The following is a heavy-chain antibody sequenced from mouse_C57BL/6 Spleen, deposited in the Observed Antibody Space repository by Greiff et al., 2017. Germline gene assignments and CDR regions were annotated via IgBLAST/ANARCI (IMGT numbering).Heavy chain of an antibody. CDR3: SRGVGRENYFDY. CDR2: IDPTSGGT. CDR1: GYTFTSYW. J-gene: IGHJ2*01. D-gene: IGHD4-1*01. Sequence: VQLQQPGAELVKPGASVKLSCKASGYTFTSYWMHWVKQRPGRGLEWIGRIDPTSGGTKYNEKFKSKATLTIYKPSSTAYMQLSSLTSEDSAVLYCSRGVGRENYFDYWGQGTTLTVSS. V-gene: IGHV1-72*01.